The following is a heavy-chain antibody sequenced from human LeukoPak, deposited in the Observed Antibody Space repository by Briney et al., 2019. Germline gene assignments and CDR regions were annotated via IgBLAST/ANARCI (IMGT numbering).Heavy chain of an antibody. CDR3: VKITSVTGGDC. J-gene: IGHJ4*02. D-gene: IGHD1-1*01. CDR2: INNNGGSS. V-gene: IGHV3-64D*09. CDR1: GFTFSAYA. Sequence: GGSLRLSCSASGFTFSAYAMYWVRQAPGKGLEYVSGINNNGGSSFYADSVKGRFTISRDNSKNTLYLQMSSLRAEDTAVYYCVKITSVTGGDCWGQGTRLAVSS.